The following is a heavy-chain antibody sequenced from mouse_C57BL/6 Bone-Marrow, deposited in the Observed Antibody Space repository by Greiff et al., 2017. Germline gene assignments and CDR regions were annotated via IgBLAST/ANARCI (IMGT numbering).Heavy chain of an antibody. CDR1: GFTFSDYY. Sequence: EVKLVESEGGLVQPGSSMKLSCTASGFTFSDYYMAWVRQVPEKGLEWVANINYDGSSTYYLDSLKSRFIISRDNAKNILYLQMSSLKSEDTATYYCARGGHYYGSTYYFDYWGQGTTLTVSS. D-gene: IGHD1-1*01. CDR2: INYDGSST. J-gene: IGHJ2*01. CDR3: ARGGHYYGSTYYFDY. V-gene: IGHV5-16*01.